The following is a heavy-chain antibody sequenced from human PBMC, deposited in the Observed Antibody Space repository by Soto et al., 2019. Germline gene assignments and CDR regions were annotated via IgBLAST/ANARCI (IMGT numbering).Heavy chain of an antibody. CDR1: GFTFSRYG. V-gene: IGHV3-30*18. Sequence: QVQLVESGGGVVQPGRSVRLSCAASGFTFSRYGMHWVRQAPGKGLEWVTVISYDGSDKYNADSAKGLFTITRANSKNTLYLQMNSLRVEDTAIYYCAKGQIVATGRGYYGMDVWGQGTTVTVSS. J-gene: IGHJ6*02. D-gene: IGHD5-12*01. CDR2: ISYDGSDK. CDR3: AKGQIVATGRGYYGMDV.